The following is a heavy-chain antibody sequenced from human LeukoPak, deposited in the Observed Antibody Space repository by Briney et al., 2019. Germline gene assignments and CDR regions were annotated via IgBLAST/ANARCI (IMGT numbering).Heavy chain of an antibody. J-gene: IGHJ4*02. D-gene: IGHD6-13*01. CDR2: RKENGSEK. CDR3: ARGGSSWGDY. V-gene: IGHV3-7*03. CDR1: GFTFSRYW. Sequence: GGSLRLSCAASGFTFSRYWMNWVRQAPGKGLEWVANRKENGSEKNYVDSVKGRFTISRDNAKNSLYLQMNSLRAEDTAVYYCARGGSSWGDYWGQGTLVTVSS.